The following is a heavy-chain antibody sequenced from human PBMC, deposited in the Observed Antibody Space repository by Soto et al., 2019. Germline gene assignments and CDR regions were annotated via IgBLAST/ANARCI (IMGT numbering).Heavy chain of an antibody. Sequence: QTLSLTCAISGDSVSSNSAAWNWTRQSPSRGLEWLGRTYYRSKWYNDYAVSVKSRITINPDTSKNQFSLQLNSVTPEATAVYYCARVTIVATIWAFDYWGQGTLVTVSS. CDR3: ARVTIVATIWAFDY. D-gene: IGHD5-12*01. CDR2: TYYRSKWYN. V-gene: IGHV6-1*01. J-gene: IGHJ4*02. CDR1: GDSVSSNSAA.